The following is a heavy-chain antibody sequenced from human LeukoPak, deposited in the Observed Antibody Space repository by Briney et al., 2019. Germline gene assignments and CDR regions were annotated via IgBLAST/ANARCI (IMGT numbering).Heavy chain of an antibody. D-gene: IGHD2-15*01. CDR1: GFTFSSYG. CDR2: IRYDGSNK. V-gene: IGHV3-30*02. Sequence: GGSLRLSCAASGFTFSSYGMHWVRQAPGKGLEWVAFIRYDGSNKYYADSVKGRFTISRDNSKNTLYLQMNSLRAEDTAVYYCAKDGGSRSNWFDPWGQGTLVTVSS. J-gene: IGHJ5*02. CDR3: AKDGGSRSNWFDP.